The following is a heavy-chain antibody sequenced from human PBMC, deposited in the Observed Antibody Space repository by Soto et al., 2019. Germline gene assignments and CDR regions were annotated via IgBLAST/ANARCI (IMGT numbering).Heavy chain of an antibody. CDR1: GGSINTFY. Sequence: SETLSLTXTVSGGSINTFYWSWVRQPAGKGLEWIGRIFSSGSTSFNPSLESRVAMSVDTSKNHFSLNLSSVTAADMAVYYCAREGSYSAYNFAHGIQLWSFDFWGQGALGTVS. CDR3: AREGSYSAYNFAHGIQLWSFDF. J-gene: IGHJ4*02. CDR2: IFSSGST. D-gene: IGHD5-12*01. V-gene: IGHV4-4*07.